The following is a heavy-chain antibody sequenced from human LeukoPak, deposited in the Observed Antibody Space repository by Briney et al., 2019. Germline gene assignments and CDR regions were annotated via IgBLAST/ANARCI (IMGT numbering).Heavy chain of an antibody. CDR3: ARGYCGGDCYSHNWFDP. J-gene: IGHJ5*02. CDR1: GYTFTGYY. CDR2: INPNSGGT. D-gene: IGHD2-21*01. Sequence: ASVKVSCKASGYTFTGYYMHWVRQAPGQGLEWMGRINPNSGGTNYAQKFQGRVTMTRDTSISTAYVELSRLRSDDTAVYYCARGYCGGDCYSHNWFDPWGQGTLVTVSS. V-gene: IGHV1-2*06.